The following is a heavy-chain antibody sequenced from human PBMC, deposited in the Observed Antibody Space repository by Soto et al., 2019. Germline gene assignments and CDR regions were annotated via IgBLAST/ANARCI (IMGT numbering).Heavy chain of an antibody. Sequence: GRSLRLSCASSGFTFSNYAMHWVRQAPGKGLEWVAVISYDGSDKYNANSVKGRFTISRDNSKNTLYLQMTSPRAEHTAEYYCARDTRPNGYNYCYVGMDVWCQGTTVTVSS. V-gene: IGHV3-30-3*01. CDR3: ARDTRPNGYNYCYVGMDV. CDR1: GFTFSNYA. D-gene: IGHD5-18*01. J-gene: IGHJ6*02. CDR2: ISYDGSDK.